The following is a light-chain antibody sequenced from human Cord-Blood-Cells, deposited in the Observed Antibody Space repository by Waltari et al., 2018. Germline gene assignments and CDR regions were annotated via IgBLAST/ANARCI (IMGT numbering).Light chain of an antibody. V-gene: IGKV3-15*01. CDR1: QSVSSN. Sequence: EIVMTQSPATLSVSQGERATLACRPNQSVSSNLAWYQQTPGQAPSPLIYGASTKATGIPARFSGSGSGREFALTISSLQSEDFAVYDCQQYNNGPRTFGQGTKVEIK. J-gene: IGKJ1*01. CDR2: GAS. CDR3: QQYNNGPRT.